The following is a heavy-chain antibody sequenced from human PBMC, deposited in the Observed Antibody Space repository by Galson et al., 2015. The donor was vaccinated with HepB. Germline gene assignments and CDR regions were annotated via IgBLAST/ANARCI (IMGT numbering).Heavy chain of an antibody. CDR1: GGTFSSYA. Sequence: SVKVSCKASGGTFSSYAISWVRQAPGQGLEWMGGIIPIFGTANYAQKFQGRVTITADESTSTAYMELSSLRSEDTAVYYCAIGDSSGYSPYYYYGMDVWGQGTTVTVSS. D-gene: IGHD3-22*01. CDR3: AIGDSSGYSPYYYYGMDV. J-gene: IGHJ6*02. CDR2: IIPIFGTA. V-gene: IGHV1-69*13.